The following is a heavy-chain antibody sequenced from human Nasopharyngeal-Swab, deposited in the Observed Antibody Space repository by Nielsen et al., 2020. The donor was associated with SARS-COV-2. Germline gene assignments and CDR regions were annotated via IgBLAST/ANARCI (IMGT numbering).Heavy chain of an antibody. CDR3: ARGLYSSSRYAAFYDY. Sequence: SQTLSLTCAVYDGSFSGYYWSWIRQPPGKGLEWIGEINHSGSTNYNPSLKSRVTISVDTSKNQFSLKLSSVTAADTTVYYCARGLYSSSRYAAFYDYWGQGTLVTVSS. D-gene: IGHD6-13*01. CDR2: INHSGST. J-gene: IGHJ4*02. V-gene: IGHV4-34*01. CDR1: DGSFSGYY.